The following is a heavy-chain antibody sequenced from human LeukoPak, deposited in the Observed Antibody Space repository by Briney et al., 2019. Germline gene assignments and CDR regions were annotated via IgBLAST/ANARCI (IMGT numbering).Heavy chain of an antibody. CDR2: IFGSGGST. CDR3: AKWGDYDILTGYYDSDY. V-gene: IGHV3-23*01. Sequence: GGSLRLSCAASGFTFSNYAMSWVRQAPGKGLEWVSAIFGSGGSTYYADSVKGRFTISRDNPKNTLYLQMNSLRAEDTAVYYCAKWGDYDILTGYYDSDYWGQGTLVTVSS. J-gene: IGHJ4*02. D-gene: IGHD3-9*01. CDR1: GFTFSNYA.